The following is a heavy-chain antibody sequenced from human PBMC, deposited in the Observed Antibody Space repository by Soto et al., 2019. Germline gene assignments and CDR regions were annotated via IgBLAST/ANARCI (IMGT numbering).Heavy chain of an antibody. Sequence: GGSLRLSCAASGFTFDDYAMHWVRQAPGKGLEWVSGISWNSGSIGYADSVKGRFTISRDNAKNSLYLQMNSLRAEDTALYYCAKDILSSGWYRLGSAFDIWGQGTMVTVSS. V-gene: IGHV3-9*01. J-gene: IGHJ3*02. CDR1: GFTFDDYA. D-gene: IGHD6-19*01. CDR3: AKDILSSGWYRLGSAFDI. CDR2: ISWNSGSI.